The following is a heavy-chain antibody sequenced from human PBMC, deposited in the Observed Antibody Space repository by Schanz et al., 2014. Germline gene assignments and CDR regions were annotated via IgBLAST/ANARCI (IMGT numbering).Heavy chain of an antibody. J-gene: IGHJ3*02. Sequence: QVQLVESGGGVVQPGRSLRLSCAGSGFSFSDYGMHWVRQAPGRGLEWVAVISYHGSERYYADSVRGRFTLSRDNSKNTVYLQMNSLRAEDTALYFCATDYSGGGCHIWGQGTMVTVSS. CDR3: ATDYSGGGCHI. V-gene: IGHV3-30*03. CDR2: ISYHGSER. D-gene: IGHD6-19*01. CDR1: GFSFSDYG.